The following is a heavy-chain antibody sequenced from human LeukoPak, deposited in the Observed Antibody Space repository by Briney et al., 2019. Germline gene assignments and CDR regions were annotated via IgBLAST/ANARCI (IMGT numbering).Heavy chain of an antibody. CDR2: ISYDGRDK. Sequence: GGPLRLPGQTFGFFFIHFVLHWVGRAQARGREGRPVISYDGRDKYYADSVKGRFTISRDNSKDTLYLQMNSLGPEDTAIYYCGTTPRDLGNEGYYWGQGTLVTVYS. CDR3: GTTPRDLGNEGYY. V-gene: IGHV3-30-3*01. CDR1: GFFFIHFV. J-gene: IGHJ4*02. D-gene: IGHD1-26*01.